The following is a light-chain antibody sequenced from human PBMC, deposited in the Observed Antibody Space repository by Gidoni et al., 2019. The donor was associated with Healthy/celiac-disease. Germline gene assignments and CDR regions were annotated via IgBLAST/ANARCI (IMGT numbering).Light chain of an antibody. J-gene: IGKJ3*01. CDR1: QSVSSRY. CDR3: QQSFT. Sequence: EIVLTQSPGTLSLSPGERAPLSCSASQSVSSRYLAWYQQKPGQAPRLLIYGASSRATGIPDRCSGSGSGTDFTLTISRLEPEDFAVYYCQQSFTFGPGTKVDIK. V-gene: IGKV3-20*01. CDR2: GAS.